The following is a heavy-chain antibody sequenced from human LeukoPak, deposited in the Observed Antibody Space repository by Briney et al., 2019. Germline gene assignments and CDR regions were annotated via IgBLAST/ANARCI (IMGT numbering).Heavy chain of an antibody. J-gene: IGHJ6*03. CDR1: GFTFSSYA. Sequence: GGSLRLSCVASGFTFSSYAMSWVRQAPGKGLEWVSGINHSGGATYYADSVKGRFTISKDNSKNTLYLQMNSLRAEDTAVYYCAKGSEYLWGSLESYYFYYMDVWGKGTTVTVSS. CDR3: AKGSEYLWGSLESYYFYYMDV. CDR2: INHSGGAT. V-gene: IGHV3-23*01. D-gene: IGHD3-16*01.